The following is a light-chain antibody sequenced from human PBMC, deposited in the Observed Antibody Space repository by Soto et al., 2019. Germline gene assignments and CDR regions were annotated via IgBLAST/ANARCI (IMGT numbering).Light chain of an antibody. CDR2: SNN. J-gene: IGLJ1*01. CDR1: SSNIGSNT. CDR3: AAWDDCLNGYV. V-gene: IGLV1-44*01. Sequence: QSVLTQPPSASGTPGQRVTISCSGSSSNIGSNTVNWYQQLPGTAPKLLIYSNNQRPSGVPDRFSGSKSGTSASLAIGGLQSEDEADYYCAAWDDCLNGYVFGTGTKLTVL.